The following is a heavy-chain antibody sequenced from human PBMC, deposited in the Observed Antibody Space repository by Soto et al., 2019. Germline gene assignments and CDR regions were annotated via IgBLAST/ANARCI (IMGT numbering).Heavy chain of an antibody. CDR1: GGSISSYY. Sequence: SETLSLTCTVSGGSISSYYWSWIRQPPGKGLEWIGYIYYSGSTNYNPSLKSRVTISVDTSKNQFSLRLSSVTAADTAVYYCVRDAYSSSHFEYWGQGTLVTVSS. J-gene: IGHJ4*02. CDR3: VRDAYSSSHFEY. V-gene: IGHV4-59*01. CDR2: IYYSGST. D-gene: IGHD6-6*01.